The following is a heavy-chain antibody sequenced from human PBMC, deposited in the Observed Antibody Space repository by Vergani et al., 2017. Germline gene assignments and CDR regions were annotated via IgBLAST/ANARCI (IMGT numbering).Heavy chain of an antibody. CDR3: ARDRQWLVQGAFDI. Sequence: QVQLQESGPGLVKPSETLSLTCTVSGGSISSGGYYWSLIRQHPGKGLEWIGYIYYSGSTYYNPSLKSRVTISVDTSKNQFSLKLSSVTAADTAVYYCARDRQWLVQGAFDIWGQGTMVTVSS. V-gene: IGHV4-31*03. CDR1: GGSISSGGYY. CDR2: IYYSGST. D-gene: IGHD6-19*01. J-gene: IGHJ3*02.